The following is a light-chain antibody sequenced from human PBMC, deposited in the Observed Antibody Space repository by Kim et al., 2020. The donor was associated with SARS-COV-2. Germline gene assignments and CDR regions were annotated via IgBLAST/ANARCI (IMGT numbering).Light chain of an antibody. CDR1: SSDVGCYNY. CDR3: SSYTSSSTLV. J-gene: IGLJ2*01. V-gene: IGLV2-14*03. Sequence: QSVLTQPASVSGSPGQSITISCTGTSSDVGCYNYVSWYQQYPGKAPKLMIYDVRNRPSGVSNRFFGSKSANTASLTISGLQAEDEADYYCSSYTSSSTLVFGGGTQLTVL. CDR2: DVR.